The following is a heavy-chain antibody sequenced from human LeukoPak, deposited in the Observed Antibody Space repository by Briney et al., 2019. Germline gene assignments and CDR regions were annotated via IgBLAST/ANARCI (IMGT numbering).Heavy chain of an antibody. V-gene: IGHV1-2*02. D-gene: IGHD2-15*01. J-gene: IGHJ4*02. CDR3: ATLGYCSGGSCYDFDY. CDR2: INPNSGGT. Sequence: ASVKVSCKASGYTFTRYYMHWVRQAPGQGLEWMGWINPNSGGTNYAQKFQGRVTMTRDTSISTAYMELSRLRSDDTAVYYCATLGYCSGGSCYDFDYWGQGTLLVTVSS. CDR1: GYTFTRYY.